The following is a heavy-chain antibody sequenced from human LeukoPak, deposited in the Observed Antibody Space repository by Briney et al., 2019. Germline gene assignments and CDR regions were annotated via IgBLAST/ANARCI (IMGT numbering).Heavy chain of an antibody. J-gene: IGHJ4*02. D-gene: IGHD6-6*01. CDR1: GASVSGSPYY. CDR3: ASLYSSSANTFDY. Sequence: PSETLSLTCTVSGASVSGSPYYWGWIRQPPGKGLEWIGSIYYSGSTYYNPSLKSRVTISVDTSKNQFSLKLSSVTAADTAVYYCASLYSSSANTFDYWGQGTLVTVSS. CDR2: IYYSGST. V-gene: IGHV4-39*07.